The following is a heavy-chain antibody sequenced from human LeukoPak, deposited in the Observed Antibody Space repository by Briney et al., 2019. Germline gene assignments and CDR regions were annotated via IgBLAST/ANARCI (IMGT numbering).Heavy chain of an antibody. CDR1: GGSFSGYY. Sequence: PSETLSLTCAVYGGSFSGYYVSWIRQPPGKGLEWIGEINHSGSTNYNPSLKSRVTISVDTSKNQFSLKLSSVTAADTAVYYCARGHRGVTMIVVLPERFDYWRPGTLVTVSS. CDR2: INHSGST. D-gene: IGHD3-22*01. J-gene: IGHJ4*02. V-gene: IGHV4-34*01. CDR3: ARGHRGVTMIVVLPERFDY.